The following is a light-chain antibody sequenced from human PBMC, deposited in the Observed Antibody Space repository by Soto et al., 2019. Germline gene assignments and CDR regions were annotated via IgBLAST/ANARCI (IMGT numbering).Light chain of an antibody. V-gene: IGLV2-14*01. CDR3: SYMRNSLYV. Sequence: QSVLTQPASVSGSPGQSITTSCTGTSSDVGDYNYVSWYQQHPGKAPKLMISAVSNRPSGVSDRFSGSKSGNTASLTISGLQAEDEADYYCSYMRNSLYVFGTGTKVTVL. CDR1: SSDVGDYNY. CDR2: AVS. J-gene: IGLJ1*01.